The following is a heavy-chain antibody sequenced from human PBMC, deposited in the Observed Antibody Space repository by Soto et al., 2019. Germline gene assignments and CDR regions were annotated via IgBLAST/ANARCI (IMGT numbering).Heavy chain of an antibody. J-gene: IGHJ3*02. CDR3: AREVLNYYGSGSYYKSHDAFDI. D-gene: IGHD3-10*01. Sequence: SETLSLTCAVYGGSFSGYYWGWIRQPPGKGLEWIGEINHSGSTNYNPSLKSRVTISVDTSKNQFSLKLSSVTAADTAVYYCAREVLNYYGSGSYYKSHDAFDIWGQGTMVTVSS. CDR2: INHSGST. CDR1: GGSFSGYY. V-gene: IGHV4-34*01.